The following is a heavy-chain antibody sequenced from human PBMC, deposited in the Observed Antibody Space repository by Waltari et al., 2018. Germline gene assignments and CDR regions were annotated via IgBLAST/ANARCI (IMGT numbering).Heavy chain of an antibody. CDR2: ISPTGTA. V-gene: IGHV4-34*02. CDR1: GGSVSGNY. Sequence: QVQLQQWGTGLLKPSATLSLTCNVSGGSVSGNYWRWIRQSPGKGLEWLGEISPTGTANYLPSLKSRLTMSVDTSKNQFSVSLTSVTAADTALYFCAGGYGSSDSWGQGTLVTVSS. J-gene: IGHJ4*02. D-gene: IGHD3-22*01. CDR3: AGGYGSSDS.